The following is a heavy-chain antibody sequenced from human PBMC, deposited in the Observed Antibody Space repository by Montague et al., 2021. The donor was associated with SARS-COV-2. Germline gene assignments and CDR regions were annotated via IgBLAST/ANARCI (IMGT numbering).Heavy chain of an antibody. D-gene: IGHD6-13*01. Sequence: CAISGDSVSSNNVAWNWIRQSPSRGLEWLGRTNYRSKWHYDYAVSVKSRILIIPNTSENQFSLQLNSVTPEDTAVYYCARDAHIGSTWPFSWYGMDVWGQGTTVTVSS. CDR1: GDSVSSNNVA. J-gene: IGHJ6*02. V-gene: IGHV6-1*01. CDR3: ARDAHIGSTWPFSWYGMDV. CDR2: TNYRSKWHY.